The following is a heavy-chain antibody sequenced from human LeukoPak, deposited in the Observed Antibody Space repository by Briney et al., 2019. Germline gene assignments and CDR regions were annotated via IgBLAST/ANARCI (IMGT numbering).Heavy chain of an antibody. CDR2: ISWNSGSI. D-gene: IGHD4-17*01. CDR1: GFTFDDYV. Sequence: GGSLRLSCAASGFTFDDYVMHWVRQAPGKGLEWVSGISWNSGSIGYADSVKGRFTISRDNAKNSLYLQMNSLRAEDTASYCCARVFYGDYVRYPFDYWGQGTLVTVSS. J-gene: IGHJ4*02. V-gene: IGHV3-9*01. CDR3: ARVFYGDYVRYPFDY.